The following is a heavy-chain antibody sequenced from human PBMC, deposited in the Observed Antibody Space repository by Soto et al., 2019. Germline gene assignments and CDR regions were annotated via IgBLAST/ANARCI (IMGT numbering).Heavy chain of an antibody. CDR2: ISAHNGNT. CDR3: ARGRYGDY. V-gene: IGHV1-18*01. CDR1: GYGFTTYG. J-gene: IGHJ4*02. Sequence: QVHLVQSGAEVKKPGASVKVSCKGSGYGFTTYGITWVRQAPGQGLEWMAWISAHNGNTNDAQKLQGRVTVTRATSTSTAYMELRSLRSDATAVYYCARGRYGDYWGQGALVTVSS. D-gene: IGHD1-1*01.